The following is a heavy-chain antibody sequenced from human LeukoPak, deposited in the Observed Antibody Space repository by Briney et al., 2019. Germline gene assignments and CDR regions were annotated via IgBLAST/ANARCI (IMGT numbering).Heavy chain of an antibody. CDR2: IRSKAYGGTT. CDR1: GFTFGDYA. V-gene: IGHV3-49*04. Sequence: GGSLRLSCTASGFTFGDYAMSWVRQAPGKGLEWVGFIRSKAYGGTTEYAASVKGRFTISRDDSKSIAYLQMNSLKTEDTAVYYCTRDSVDDGDYTFDYWGQGTLVTVSS. CDR3: TRDSVDDGDYTFDY. J-gene: IGHJ4*02. D-gene: IGHD4-17*01.